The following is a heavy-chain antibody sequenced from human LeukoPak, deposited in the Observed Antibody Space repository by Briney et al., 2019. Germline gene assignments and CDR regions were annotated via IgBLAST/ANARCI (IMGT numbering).Heavy chain of an antibody. Sequence: ASVKVSCKASGYTFTSYGISWVRQAPGQGLEWMGWISAYNGNTNYAQKLQGRVTMTTDTSTSTAHMELRSLRSDDTAVYYCARGSGWRRYFDWCDYWGQGTLVTVSS. D-gene: IGHD3-9*01. V-gene: IGHV1-18*01. CDR3: ARGSGWRRYFDWCDY. CDR1: GYTFTSYG. J-gene: IGHJ4*02. CDR2: ISAYNGNT.